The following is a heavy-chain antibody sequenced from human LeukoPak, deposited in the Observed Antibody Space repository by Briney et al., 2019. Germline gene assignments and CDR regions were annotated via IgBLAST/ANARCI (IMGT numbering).Heavy chain of an antibody. V-gene: IGHV1-8*03. CDR2: MNPNSGNT. J-gene: IGHJ4*02. D-gene: IGHD1-26*01. CDR3: ARGLVGATIGLVY. Sequence: ASVKVSCKASGYTFTSYDINWVRQATGQGLEWMGWMNPNSGNTGYAQRFQGRVTITRNTSVTTAYMELSSLRSKDTAVYYCARGLVGATIGLVYWGQGTLVTVSS. CDR1: GYTFTSYD.